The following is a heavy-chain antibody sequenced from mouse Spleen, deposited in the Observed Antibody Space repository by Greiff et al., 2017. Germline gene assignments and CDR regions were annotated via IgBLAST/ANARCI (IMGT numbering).Heavy chain of an antibody. CDR1: GYTFTEYT. CDR2: FYPGSGSI. CDR3: ARHEGVYYGNGGAMDY. J-gene: IGHJ4*01. V-gene: IGHV1-62-2*01. D-gene: IGHD2-1*01. Sequence: QVQLKQSGAELVKPGASVKLSCKASGYTFTEYTIHWVKQRSGQGLEWIGWFYPGSGSIKYNEKFKDKATLTADKSSSTVYMELSRLTSEDSAVYFCARHEGVYYGNGGAMDYWGQGTSVTVSS.